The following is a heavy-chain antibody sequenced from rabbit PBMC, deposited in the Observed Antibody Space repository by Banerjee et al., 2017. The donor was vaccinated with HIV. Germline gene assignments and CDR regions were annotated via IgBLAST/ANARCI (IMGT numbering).Heavy chain of an antibody. V-gene: IGHV1S40*01. Sequence: TPGASLTLTCTASGFSFSNGYVMCWVRQAPGKGLEWIACINTSSGNTVYASWAKGRFTISKTSSTTVTLQMTSLTAADTATYFCARDLIGSSYGDLWGPGTLVTVS. CDR1: GFSFSNGYV. D-gene: IGHD8-1*01. CDR2: INTSSGNT. CDR3: ARDLIGSSYGDL. J-gene: IGHJ4*01.